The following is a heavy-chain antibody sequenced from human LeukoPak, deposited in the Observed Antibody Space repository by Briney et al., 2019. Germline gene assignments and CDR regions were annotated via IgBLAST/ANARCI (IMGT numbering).Heavy chain of an antibody. CDR1: GFTFSNYG. Sequence: GGSLRLSCAASGFTFSNYGVSWVRQAPGKGLEWVSAISGSGGSTYYADSVKGRFTISRDNSKNTLYLQMNSLRAEDTAVYYCAKWVEYFQHWGQGTLVTVSS. CDR3: AKWVEYFQH. CDR2: ISGSGGST. D-gene: IGHD1-26*01. J-gene: IGHJ1*01. V-gene: IGHV3-23*01.